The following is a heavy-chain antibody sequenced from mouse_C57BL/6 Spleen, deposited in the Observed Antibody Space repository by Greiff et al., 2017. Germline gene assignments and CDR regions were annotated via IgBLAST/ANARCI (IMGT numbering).Heavy chain of an antibody. CDR1: GFSLTSYG. CDR3: ARRGDYDYDAMDY. Sequence: VKLMESGPGLVQPSQSLSITCTVSGFSLTSYGVRWVRQSPGKGLEWLGVIWSGGSTDYNAAFISRLSISKDNSKSQVFFKMNSLQADDTAIYYCARRGDYDYDAMDYWGQGTSVTVSS. D-gene: IGHD2-4*01. CDR2: IWSGGST. J-gene: IGHJ4*01. V-gene: IGHV2-2*01.